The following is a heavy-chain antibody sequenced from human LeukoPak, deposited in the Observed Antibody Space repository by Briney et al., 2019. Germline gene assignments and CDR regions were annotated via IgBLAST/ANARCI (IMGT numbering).Heavy chain of an antibody. J-gene: IGHJ4*02. Sequence: GGSLRLSCAASGFTFSSYAMSWVRQAPGKGLEWVSAISGSGGSTYYADSVRGRFTISRDNSKNTLYLQMNSLRAEDTAVYYCAKPKMATIWHFDYWGQGTLVTVSS. CDR2: ISGSGGST. CDR3: AKPKMATIWHFDY. V-gene: IGHV3-23*01. D-gene: IGHD5-24*01. CDR1: GFTFSSYA.